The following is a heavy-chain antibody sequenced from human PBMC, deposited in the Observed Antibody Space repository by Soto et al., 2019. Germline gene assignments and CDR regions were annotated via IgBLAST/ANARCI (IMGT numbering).Heavy chain of an antibody. J-gene: IGHJ5*02. CDR3: ARDKATVGGYNLYDP. V-gene: IGHV4-4*02. Sequence: QVQLLESGPGLVKPSETLSLICTVSGGSIRSSHWWSWVRQPPGKGLERIGEIYHSGSTNLDPSLKSRVTLSVDKSKNPFSLKLTSVTAADTAVYYCARDKATVGGYNLYDPWGQGILVTVSS. CDR1: GGSIRSSHW. D-gene: IGHD3-16*01. CDR2: IYHSGST.